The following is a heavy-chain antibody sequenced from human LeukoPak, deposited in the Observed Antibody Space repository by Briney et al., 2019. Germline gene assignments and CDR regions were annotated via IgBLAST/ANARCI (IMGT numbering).Heavy chain of an antibody. V-gene: IGHV4-34*01. CDR2: INHSGST. J-gene: IGHJ4*02. D-gene: IGHD3-22*01. Sequence: SETPSLTCAVYGGSFSGYYWTWIRQPPGKGLEWIGEINHSGSTNYNPSLKSRVTISVDTSKNQFSLKLSSVTAADTAVYYCARHNYYDSSGYNYWGQGALVTVSS. CDR1: GGSFSGYY. CDR3: ARHNYYDSSGYNY.